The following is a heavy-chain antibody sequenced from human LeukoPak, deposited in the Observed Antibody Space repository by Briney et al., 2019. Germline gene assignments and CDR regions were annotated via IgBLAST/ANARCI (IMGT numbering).Heavy chain of an antibody. CDR2: IYYSGST. CDR1: GGSISSYY. J-gene: IGHJ5*02. CDR3: ARDPGYSYGHGWWFDP. V-gene: IGHV4-59*01. Sequence: SETLSLTCTVSGGSISSYYWSWIRQPPGKGLEWIGYIYYSGSTNYNPSLKSRVTISVDTSKNQFSLKLSSVTAADTAVYYCARDPGYSYGHGWWFDPWGQEPWSPSPQ. D-gene: IGHD5-18*01.